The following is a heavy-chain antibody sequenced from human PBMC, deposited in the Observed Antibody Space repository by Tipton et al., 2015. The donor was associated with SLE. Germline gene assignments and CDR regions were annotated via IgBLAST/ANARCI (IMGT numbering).Heavy chain of an antibody. CDR3: ARGPVSGRRYFDF. Sequence: SGVTISSNFMSWVRQAPGKGLVWVSVFFGADSTYYADSVKGRFIVSRDSSKNTLFLQMNGLRAEDTAVYYCARGPVSGRRYFDFWGQGTLVTVSS. D-gene: IGHD6-19*01. CDR2: FFGADST. V-gene: IGHV3-66*01. J-gene: IGHJ4*02. CDR1: GVTISSNF.